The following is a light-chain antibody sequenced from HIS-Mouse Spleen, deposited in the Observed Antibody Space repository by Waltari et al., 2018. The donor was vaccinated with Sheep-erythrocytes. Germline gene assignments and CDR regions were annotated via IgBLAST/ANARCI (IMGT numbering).Light chain of an antibody. CDR3: QQSYSTPQFT. J-gene: IGKJ3*01. CDR1: QSISSY. V-gene: IGKV1-39*01. CDR2: AAS. Sequence: DIQMTQSPSSLSASVGDRVTIPCRASQSISSYLNWYQQKPGKAPKLLIYAASSLQSGVPSRFSGSGSGTDFTLTISSLQPEDFATYYCQQSYSTPQFTFGHGTKVDIK.